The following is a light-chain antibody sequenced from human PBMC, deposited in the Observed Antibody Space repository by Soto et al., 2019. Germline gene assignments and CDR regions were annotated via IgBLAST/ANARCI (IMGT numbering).Light chain of an antibody. CDR1: QTVGTDF. CDR2: ATS. J-gene: IGKJ4*01. CDR3: QQYGGSPRALS. Sequence: ELVLTQSPDTLSLSPGERATLSCRASQTVGTDFLVWYQQKIGQPPRLLIYATSTRATGIPDRFSGSGSGTDFTLTISRLEPEDFAVYYCQQYGGSPRALSFGGGTRVESK. V-gene: IGKV3-20*01.